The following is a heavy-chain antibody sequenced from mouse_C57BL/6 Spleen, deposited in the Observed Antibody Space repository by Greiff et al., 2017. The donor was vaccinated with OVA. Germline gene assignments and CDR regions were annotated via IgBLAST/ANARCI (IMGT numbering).Heavy chain of an antibody. D-gene: IGHD1-1*01. J-gene: IGHJ2*01. CDR2: INPNNGGT. V-gene: IGHV1-26*01. CDR1: GYTFTDYY. Sequence: VQLQQSGPELVKPGASVKISCKASGYTFTDYYMNWVKQSHGKSLEWIGDINPNNGGTSYNQKFKGKATLTVDKSSSTAYMELRSLTSEDSAVYYCASLTTVDFDYWGQGTTLTVSS. CDR3: ASLTTVDFDY.